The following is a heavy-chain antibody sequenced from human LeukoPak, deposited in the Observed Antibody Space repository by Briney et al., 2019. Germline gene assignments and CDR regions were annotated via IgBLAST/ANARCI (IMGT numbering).Heavy chain of an antibody. J-gene: IGHJ6*02. D-gene: IGHD3-10*01. CDR2: FDPEDGET. CDR1: GYTLTELS. Sequence: GASVKVSCMVSGYTLTELSIHWVRQAPGKGLEWMRGFDPEDGETIYAQKFLGRVTMTEDTSTDTAYMELSSLRSEDTAVYYCATLGPLGGWFGEHGMDVWGQGTTVTVS. CDR3: ATLGPLGGWFGEHGMDV. V-gene: IGHV1-24*01.